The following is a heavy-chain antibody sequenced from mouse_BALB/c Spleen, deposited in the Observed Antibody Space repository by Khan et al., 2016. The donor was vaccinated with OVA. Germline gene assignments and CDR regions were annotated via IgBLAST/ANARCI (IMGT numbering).Heavy chain of an antibody. CDR3: ARAYYGNYGEAMDN. Sequence: QVQLKQSGPGLVAPSQSLSITCTVSGFSLTGYGVNWVRQPPGKGLEWLGMIWGDGSTDNNSALKSRLSTCKDNSKSQASLKMNSLQTEDTARYECARAYYGNYGEAMDNWGKGTSVTVSS. CDR2: IWGDGST. V-gene: IGHV2-6-7*01. CDR1: GFSLTGYG. J-gene: IGHJ4*01. D-gene: IGHD2-10*01.